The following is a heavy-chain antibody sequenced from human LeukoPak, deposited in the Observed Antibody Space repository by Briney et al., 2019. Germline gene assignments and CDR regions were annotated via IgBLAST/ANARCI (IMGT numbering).Heavy chain of an antibody. CDR3: ARGNYYDSSGYYY. V-gene: IGHV1-2*02. CDR1: GYTFTGYF. Sequence: ASVTVSCKTSGYTFTGYFMHWVRQAPGQGLEWMGWINPNSGGTNYAQKFQGRVTITRDTSISTAYMDLSRLRSDDTAVYYCARGNYYDSSGYYYWGQGTLVTVSS. D-gene: IGHD3-22*01. J-gene: IGHJ4*02. CDR2: INPNSGGT.